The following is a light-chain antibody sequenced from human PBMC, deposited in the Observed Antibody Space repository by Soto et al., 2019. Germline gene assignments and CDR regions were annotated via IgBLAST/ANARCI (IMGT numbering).Light chain of an antibody. CDR2: DAS. J-gene: IGKJ4*01. CDR1: QSVDKY. V-gene: IGKV3-11*01. CDR3: QQRTNWPLT. Sequence: EIVLTQSPATLSFSPGERATLSCRASQSVDKYLVWYQQKPGQAPRLLIYDASSRAPGIPARFRGSGYGTDFTLTITSLEPDDFAVYFCQQRTNWPLTFGGGTKLEI.